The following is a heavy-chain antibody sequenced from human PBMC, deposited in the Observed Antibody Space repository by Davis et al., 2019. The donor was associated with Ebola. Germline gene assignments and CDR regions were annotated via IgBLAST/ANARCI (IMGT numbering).Heavy chain of an antibody. J-gene: IGHJ6*02. Sequence: AASVKVSCKASGYTFTSYGISWVRQAPGQGLEWMGWISAYNGNTNYAQKLQGRVTMTTDTSTSTAYMELGSLRSDDTAVYYCAGGTMVRGVYYYGMDVWGQGTTVTVSS. CDR2: ISAYNGNT. D-gene: IGHD3-10*01. V-gene: IGHV1-18*01. CDR3: AGGTMVRGVYYYGMDV. CDR1: GYTFTSYG.